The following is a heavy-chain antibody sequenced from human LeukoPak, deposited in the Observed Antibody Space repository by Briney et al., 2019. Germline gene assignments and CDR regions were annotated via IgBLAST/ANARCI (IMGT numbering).Heavy chain of an antibody. D-gene: IGHD5-24*01. Sequence: PGGSLRLSCTSSGFILSSFAMSWVRQAPGKGLEWVSSISSPGGNTYYADSVKGRFTISRDNSNNLVYLQMNSLRAEDTAVYYCAKTRNGYTTEYLQHWGQGTLDTVSS. CDR3: AKTRNGYTTEYLQH. CDR2: ISSPGGNT. CDR1: GFILSSFA. J-gene: IGHJ1*01. V-gene: IGHV3-23*01.